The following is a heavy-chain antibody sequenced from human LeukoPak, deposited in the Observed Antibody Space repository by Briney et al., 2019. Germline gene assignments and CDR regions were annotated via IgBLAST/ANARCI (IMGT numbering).Heavy chain of an antibody. CDR1: GFTFSSFW. D-gene: IGHD6-19*01. Sequence: GGSLRLSCAASGFTFSSFWMTWVRQAPGRGLQSVASMDSDGSTKNYVGSVKGRFTISRDNAKNSLYLQMNSLRGEDTSMYYCARDPGWGAYDIWGQGTMVTVSS. CDR3: ARDPGWGAYDI. CDR2: MDSDGSTK. V-gene: IGHV3-7*01. J-gene: IGHJ3*02.